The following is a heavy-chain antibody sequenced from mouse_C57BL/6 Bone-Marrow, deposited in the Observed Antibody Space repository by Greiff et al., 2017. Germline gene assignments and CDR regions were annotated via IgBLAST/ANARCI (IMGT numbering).Heavy chain of an antibody. CDR1: GYTFTSYT. CDR2: INPSSGYT. J-gene: IGHJ4*01. CDR3: ARSYSYYAMDY. V-gene: IGHV1-4*01. D-gene: IGHD1-1*01. Sequence: VKLMESGAELARPGASVKMSCKASGYTFTSYTMHWVKQRPGQGLEWIGYINPSSGYTKYNQKFKDKATLTADKSSSTAYMQLSSLTSEDSAVYYCARSYSYYAMDYWGQGTSVTVSS.